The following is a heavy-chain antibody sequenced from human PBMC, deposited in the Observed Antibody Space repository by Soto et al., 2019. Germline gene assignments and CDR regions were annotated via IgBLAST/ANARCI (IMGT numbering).Heavy chain of an antibody. D-gene: IGHD6-13*01. CDR1: GGSISSSSYY. CDR3: ARGRGSQQLVYYFDY. J-gene: IGHJ4*02. Sequence: SETLSLTCTVSGGSISSSSYYWGWIRQPPGKGLEWIGSIYYSGSTYYNPSLKSRVTISVDTSKNQFSLKLSSVTAADTAVYYCARGRGSQQLVYYFDYWGQGTLVTVSS. CDR2: IYYSGST. V-gene: IGHV4-39*01.